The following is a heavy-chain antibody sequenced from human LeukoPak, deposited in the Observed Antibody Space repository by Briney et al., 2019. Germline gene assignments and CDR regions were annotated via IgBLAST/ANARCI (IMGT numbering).Heavy chain of an antibody. J-gene: IGHJ4*02. CDR1: GFTFSSYS. CDR3: ARDPKPITMVRGVVDY. CDR2: ISSSSSYI. Sequence: TGGSLRLSCEASGFTFSSYSMNWVRQAPGKGLEWVSSISSSSSYIYYADSVKGRFTISRDNAKNSLYLQMNSLRAEDTAVYYCARDPKPITMVRGVVDYWGQGTLVTVSS. D-gene: IGHD3-10*01. V-gene: IGHV3-21*01.